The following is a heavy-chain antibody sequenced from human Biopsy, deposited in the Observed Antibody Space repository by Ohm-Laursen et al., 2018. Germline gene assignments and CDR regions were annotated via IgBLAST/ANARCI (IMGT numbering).Heavy chain of an antibody. D-gene: IGHD6-13*01. J-gene: IGHJ5*02. CDR1: GGSISNYY. CDR2: IYSIGST. Sequence: SETLSLTGTVSGGSISNYYWSWIRQPAGQGLEGIWRIYSIGSTNYNPSIKSRVTMSVDTSKNQFSLILSSMTAADTAVYYCAREPRIAAVAYFDPWGQGTLVTVSS. CDR3: AREPRIAAVAYFDP. V-gene: IGHV4-4*07.